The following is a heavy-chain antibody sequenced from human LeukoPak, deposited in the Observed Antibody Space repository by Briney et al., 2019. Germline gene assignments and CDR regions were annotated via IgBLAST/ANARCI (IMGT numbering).Heavy chain of an antibody. CDR3: ASGRHL. CDR2: IKSKTDGGIT. CDR1: GFTFSDAW. J-gene: IGHJ5*02. V-gene: IGHV3-15*01. Sequence: PGGSLRLSCAASGFTFSDAWMNWVRQAPGKGLEWVGRIKSKTDGGITDYAAPVRGRFTISRDDPKNTLYLQMNSLKTEDAAVYYCASGRHLWGQGTLVTVSS.